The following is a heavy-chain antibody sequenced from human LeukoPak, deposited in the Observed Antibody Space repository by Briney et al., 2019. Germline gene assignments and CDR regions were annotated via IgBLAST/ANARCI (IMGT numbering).Heavy chain of an antibody. CDR2: ISGSGGST. J-gene: IGHJ3*02. V-gene: IGHV3-23*01. CDR3: AKDSLLWFGEGAFDI. D-gene: IGHD3-10*01. Sequence: GSLRLSCAASGFTFSSYAMSRVRQAPGKGLEWVSAISGSGGSTYYADSVKGRFTISRDNSKNTLYLQMNSLRAEDTAVYYCAKDSLLWFGEGAFDIWGQGTMVTVSS. CDR1: GFTFSSYA.